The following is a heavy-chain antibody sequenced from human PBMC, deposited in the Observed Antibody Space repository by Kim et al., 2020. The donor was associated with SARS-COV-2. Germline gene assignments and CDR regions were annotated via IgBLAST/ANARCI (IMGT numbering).Heavy chain of an antibody. J-gene: IGHJ4*02. CDR3: ARGGIAVAGRLDY. Sequence: ADSVKGRFTISLDNAKNSLCLQMSSLRAGDTAVYYCARGGIAVAGRLDYWGQGTLVTVSS. D-gene: IGHD6-19*01. V-gene: IGHV3-21*01.